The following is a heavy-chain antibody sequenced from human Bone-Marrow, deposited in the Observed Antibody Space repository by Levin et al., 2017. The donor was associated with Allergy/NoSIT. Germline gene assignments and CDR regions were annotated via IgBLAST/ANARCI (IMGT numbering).Heavy chain of an antibody. V-gene: IGHV3-49*03. J-gene: IGHJ4*02. CDR1: GFNFDIYA. D-gene: IGHD3-22*01. CDR2: IRSNAYGGTP. Sequence: GASVKVSCTVSGFNFDIYAMSWFRQAPGKGLEWVGFIRSNAYGGTPEYAASVEGRFTISRDDSKSIAYLQMNSLKTEDTAVYYCTRSGYYYDNTGYFDYWGQGTLVTVSS. CDR3: TRSGYYYDNTGYFDY.